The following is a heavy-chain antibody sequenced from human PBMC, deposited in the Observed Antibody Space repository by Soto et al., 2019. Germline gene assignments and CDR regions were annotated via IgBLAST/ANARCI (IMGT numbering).Heavy chain of an antibody. CDR2: ISYDGSNK. V-gene: IGHV3-30*14. J-gene: IGHJ4*02. Sequence: GALLLSCTASGCTFSSYAMHGVRQAPGKGLEWVAVISYDGSNKYYADSVKGRFTISRDNSKNTLYLQMNSLRAEDTAVYYCARDGPREYRYGYGDYWGQGTPVTVYS. D-gene: IGHD5-18*01. CDR3: ARDGPREYRYGYGDY. CDR1: GCTFSSYA.